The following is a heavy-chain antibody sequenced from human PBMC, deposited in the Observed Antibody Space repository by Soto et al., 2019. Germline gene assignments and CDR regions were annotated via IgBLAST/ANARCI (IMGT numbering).Heavy chain of an antibody. J-gene: IGHJ6*02. D-gene: IGHD6-13*01. CDR2: IYYSGST. V-gene: IGHV4-31*03. CDR3: AREAAIAAAGTYYYYYGMDV. Sequence: QVQLQESGPGLVKPSQTLSLTCTVSGGSISSGGYYWSWIRQHPGKGLEWIGYIYYSGSTYYNPSLKSRVTISVDTSKNQFSLKLSSVTAADTAVYYCAREAAIAAAGTYYYYYGMDVWGQGTTVTVSS. CDR1: GGSISSGGYY.